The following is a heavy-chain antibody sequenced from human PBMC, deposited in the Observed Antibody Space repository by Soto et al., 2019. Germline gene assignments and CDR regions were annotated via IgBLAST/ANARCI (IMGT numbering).Heavy chain of an antibody. CDR2: IIPIFGTA. Sequence: GASVKVSCKASGGTFSSYAISWVRQAPGQGLEWMGGIIPIFGTANYAQKFQGRVTITADESTSTAYMELSSLRSEDTAVYYCARDESGVWWGAGMDVWGQGTTVTVSS. V-gene: IGHV1-69*13. J-gene: IGHJ6*02. D-gene: IGHD1-26*01. CDR3: ARDESGVWWGAGMDV. CDR1: GGTFSSYA.